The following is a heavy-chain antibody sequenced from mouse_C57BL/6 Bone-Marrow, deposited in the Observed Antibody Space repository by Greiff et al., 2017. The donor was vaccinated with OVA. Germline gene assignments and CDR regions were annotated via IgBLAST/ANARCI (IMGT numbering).Heavy chain of an antibody. V-gene: IGHV1-69*01. CDR2: IDPSDSYT. CDR1: GYTFTSYW. CDR3: ARRHYHGSSPYYYAMDY. J-gene: IGHJ4*01. Sequence: QVQLQQPGAELVMPGASVKLSCKASGYTFTSYWMHWVKQRPGQGLEWIGEIDPSDSYTNYNQKFKGKSTLTVDKSSSTAYMQLSSLPSEDSAVYYCARRHYHGSSPYYYAMDYWGQGTSVTVSS. D-gene: IGHD1-1*01.